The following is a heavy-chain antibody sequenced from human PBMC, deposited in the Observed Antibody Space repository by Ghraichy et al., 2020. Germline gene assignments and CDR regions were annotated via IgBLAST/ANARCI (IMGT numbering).Heavy chain of an antibody. D-gene: IGHD3-22*01. CDR3: AKDFRVWHDSRVGGFDI. CDR2: ISYDGNNK. CDR1: TSTFYTYG. V-gene: IGHV3-30*18. Sequence: GGSLRLSCEASTSTFYTYGMHWVRQAPGKGLQWVAFISYDGNNKYYEDSVKGRFTIARDNSKNTLYVQMNSLRTEDTAVYYCAKDFRVWHDSRVGGFDIWGRGTMVTVSS. J-gene: IGHJ3*02.